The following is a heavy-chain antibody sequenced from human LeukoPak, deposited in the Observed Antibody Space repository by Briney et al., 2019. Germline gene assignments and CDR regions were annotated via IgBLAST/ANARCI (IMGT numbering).Heavy chain of an antibody. Sequence: GASVTVSFKASGYTFTSYGISWVRQAPGQGLEWMGWISAYNGNTNYAQKLQGRVTMTTDTSTSTAYMELRSLRSDDTAVYYCARVPRGSSGWYLGWFDPWGQGTLVTVSS. J-gene: IGHJ5*02. CDR3: ARVPRGSSGWYLGWFDP. CDR1: GYTFTSYG. V-gene: IGHV1-18*01. D-gene: IGHD6-19*01. CDR2: ISAYNGNT.